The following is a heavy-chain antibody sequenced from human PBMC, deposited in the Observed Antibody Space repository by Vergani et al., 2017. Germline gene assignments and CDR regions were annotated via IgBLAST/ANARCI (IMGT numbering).Heavy chain of an antibody. CDR1: GSTVSGNY. J-gene: IGHJ5*02. D-gene: IGHD3-10*01. CDR2: IYSGDET. V-gene: IGHV3-66*02. Sequence: ELQLVESGGGLVQPGGSLRLSCAASGSTVSGNYMTWVRQAPGKGLEWVSQIYSGDETYYADTVKGRVTISRDTSKNTLYLQINHRRVEDPAVYYCARGNYYGSGTDVYPWGQGTLVTVSS. CDR3: ARGNYYGSGTDVYP.